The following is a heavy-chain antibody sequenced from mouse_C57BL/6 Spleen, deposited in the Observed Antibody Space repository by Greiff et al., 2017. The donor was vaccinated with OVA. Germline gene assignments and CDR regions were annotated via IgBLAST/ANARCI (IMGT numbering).Heavy chain of an antibody. CDR2: IYPGSGNT. Sequence: VQLVESGAELVRPGASVKLSCKASGYTFTDYYINWVKQRPGQGLEWIARIYPGSGNTYYNEKFKGKATLTAEKSSSTAYMQLSSLTSEDSAVYFCARSGLRYYFDYWGQGTTLTVSS. CDR3: ARSGLRYYFDY. J-gene: IGHJ2*01. D-gene: IGHD1-1*01. V-gene: IGHV1-76*01. CDR1: GYTFTDYY.